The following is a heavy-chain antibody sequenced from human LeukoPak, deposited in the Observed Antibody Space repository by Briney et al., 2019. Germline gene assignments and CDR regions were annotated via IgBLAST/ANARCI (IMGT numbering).Heavy chain of an antibody. V-gene: IGHV3-30*18. CDR2: ISYDGSNK. D-gene: IGHD6-13*01. J-gene: IGHJ4*02. CDR1: GFTFKSFG. CDR3: AKGTPYSSSWYLAVY. Sequence: PGRSLRLSCAASGFTFKSFGMHWVRQAPGKGLEWVAVISYDGSNKYYADSVKGRFTISRDNSKNTLYLQMNSLRAEDTAVYYCAKGTPYSSSWYLAVYWGQGTLVTVSS.